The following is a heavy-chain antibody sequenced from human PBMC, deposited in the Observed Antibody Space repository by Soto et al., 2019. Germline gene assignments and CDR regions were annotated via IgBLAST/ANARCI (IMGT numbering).Heavy chain of an antibody. CDR3: ARDVQYRTDGFDS. CDR1: GFTYSSHG. V-gene: IGHV3-23*01. CDR2: LSRGGGST. Sequence: EAQLLESGGELIQPGGSLRLSCAASGFTYSSHGMSWVRQAPGKGLEWIAGLSRGGGSTYYADSVKGRFTISRDNSKNTLDLIMNSLRVEDTALYYCARDVQYRTDGFDSWGQGKMVTVSS. D-gene: IGHD5-12*01. J-gene: IGHJ3*02.